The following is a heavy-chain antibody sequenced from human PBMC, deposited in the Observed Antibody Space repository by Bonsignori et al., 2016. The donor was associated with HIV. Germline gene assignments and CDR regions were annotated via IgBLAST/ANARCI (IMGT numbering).Heavy chain of an antibody. CDR2: INHSGST. V-gene: IGHV4-34*01. Sequence: QVQIQQWGAGLLKPSETLSLTCAVYGGSFSGYYWSWIRQSPGKGLEWIGEINHSGSTNYNPSLKSRVTISVDTSKYQISLKLTSATAADTAVYYCARYSVRDWFDPWGQGTLV. J-gene: IGHJ5*02. CDR1: GGSFSGYY. CDR3: ARYSVRDWFDP. D-gene: IGHD2-21*01.